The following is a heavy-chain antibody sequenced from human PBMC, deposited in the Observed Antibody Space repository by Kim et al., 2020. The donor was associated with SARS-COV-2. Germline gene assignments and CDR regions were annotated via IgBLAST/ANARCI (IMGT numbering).Heavy chain of an antibody. D-gene: IGHD1-26*01. J-gene: IGHJ4*02. Sequence: GHSTYDADSVRGRFTISRDNSENTLYLQMSDLRADDTAIYFCAKGDFYLDYWGQGTQVTVSS. V-gene: IGHV3-23*01. CDR3: AKGDFYLDY. CDR2: GHST.